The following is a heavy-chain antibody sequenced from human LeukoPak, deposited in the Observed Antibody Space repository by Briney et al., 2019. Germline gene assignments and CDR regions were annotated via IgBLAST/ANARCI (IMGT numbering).Heavy chain of an antibody. CDR2: INSDGSST. CDR1: GFTFSSYW. J-gene: IGHJ4*02. V-gene: IGHV3-74*01. Sequence: GGSLRLSCAASGFTFSSYWMHWVRQAPGKGLVWVSRINSDGSSTSYADSVKGRFTISRDNAKNTLYLQMNSLRAEDTAVYYCARFSNLPYSSSWYEGFDYWGQGTLVTVSS. CDR3: ARFSNLPYSSSWYEGFDY. D-gene: IGHD6-13*01.